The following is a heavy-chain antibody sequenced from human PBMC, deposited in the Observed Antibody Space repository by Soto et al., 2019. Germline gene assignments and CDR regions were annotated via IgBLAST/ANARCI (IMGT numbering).Heavy chain of an antibody. Sequence: SETLSLTCAVYGGSFSGYYWSWIRQPPGKGLEWIGEINHSGSTNYNPSLKSRVTISVDTSKNQFSLKLSSVTAADTAVYYCARKVLGYCSGGSCYRNYYYYCMDVWGKGTTVTVSS. D-gene: IGHD2-15*01. CDR1: GGSFSGYY. CDR2: INHSGST. V-gene: IGHV4-34*01. CDR3: ARKVLGYCSGGSCYRNYYYYCMDV. J-gene: IGHJ6*03.